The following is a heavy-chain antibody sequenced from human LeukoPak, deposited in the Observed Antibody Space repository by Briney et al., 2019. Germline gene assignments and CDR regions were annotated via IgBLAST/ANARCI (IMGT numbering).Heavy chain of an antibody. CDR1: GFTFSSYG. Sequence: PGGSLRLSCAASGFTFSSYGMHWVRQAPGKGLEWVAVISYDGSNKYYADSVKGRFTISRDNSKNTLYLQMNSLRAEDTAVYYCAKDLRVGDYYGSGSYYYWGQGTLVTVSS. D-gene: IGHD3-10*01. CDR3: AKDLRVGDYYGSGSYYY. CDR2: ISYDGSNK. V-gene: IGHV3-30*18. J-gene: IGHJ4*02.